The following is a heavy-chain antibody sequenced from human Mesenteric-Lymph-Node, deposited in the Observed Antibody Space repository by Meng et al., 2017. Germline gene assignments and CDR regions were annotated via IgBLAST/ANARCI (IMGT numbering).Heavy chain of an antibody. D-gene: IGHD6-6*01. CDR1: GFTFSSYA. CDR2: ISGSGGST. CDR3: AKDKSISDDYYHYGMDV. J-gene: IGHJ6*02. Sequence: GESLKISCAASGFTFSSYAMRWVRQAPGKGLEWVSRISGSGGSTFYADSVKGRFTISRDNSKNTLFLQMNSLRVEDTAVYYCAKDKSISDDYYHYGMDVWGQGTTVTVSS. V-gene: IGHV3-23*01.